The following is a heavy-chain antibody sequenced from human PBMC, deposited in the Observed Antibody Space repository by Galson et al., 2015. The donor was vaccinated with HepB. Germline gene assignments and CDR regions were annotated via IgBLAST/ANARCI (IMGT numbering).Heavy chain of an antibody. CDR2: IKSKTGGGTT. CDR3: TTEGYTYGFHSFEV. Sequence: SLRLSCAASGFIFTNAWMSWVRQAPGKGLEWLGRIKSKTGGGTTDYAATVKGGFTVSRDDSKNTLYLQMNSLKTEDTGVYYCTTEGYTYGFHSFEVWGRETMVTVSS. CDR1: GFIFTNAW. J-gene: IGHJ3*01. V-gene: IGHV3-15*01. D-gene: IGHD5-18*01.